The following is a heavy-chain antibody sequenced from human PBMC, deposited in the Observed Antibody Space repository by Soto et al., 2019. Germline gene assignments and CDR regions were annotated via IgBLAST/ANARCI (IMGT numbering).Heavy chain of an antibody. Sequence: ASVKVSCKASGYTFTGYYMHWVRQAPGQGLEWMGWINPNSGGTNYAQKFQGRVTMTRDTSISTAYMELSRLRSDDTAVYYCARSPTNNWNDFNWFDPWGQGTLVTVSS. CDR3: ARSPTNNWNDFNWFDP. D-gene: IGHD1-1*01. J-gene: IGHJ5*02. CDR1: GYTFTGYY. V-gene: IGHV1-2*02. CDR2: INPNSGGT.